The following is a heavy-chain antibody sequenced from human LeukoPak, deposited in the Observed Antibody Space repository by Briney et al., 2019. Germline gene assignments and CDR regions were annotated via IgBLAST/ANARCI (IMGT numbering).Heavy chain of an antibody. CDR3: ARAVLKAEDY. J-gene: IGHJ4*02. V-gene: IGHV3-21*01. Sequence: GGSLRLSCAASGFTFSSYSMNWVRQAPGKGLEWVSSISSSSSYIYYADSVRGRFTISRDNAKNSLYLQMNSLRAEDTAVYYCARAVLKAEDYWGQGTLVTVSS. CDR1: GFTFSSYS. CDR2: ISSSSSYI. D-gene: IGHD3-10*01.